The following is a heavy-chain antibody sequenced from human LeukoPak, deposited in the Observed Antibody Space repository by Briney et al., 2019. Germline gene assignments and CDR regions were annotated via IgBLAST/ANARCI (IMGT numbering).Heavy chain of an antibody. J-gene: IGHJ4*02. CDR1: GGSISSSSYY. CDR3: ARQYSSGWPYFDY. CDR2: IYYGGST. Sequence: SETLSLTCSVSGGSISSSSYYWGWIRQPPGKGLEWIGSIYYGGSTYYNPSLRGRVTMSVDTSKNQFSLKLSSVTAADTAVYYCARQYSSGWPYFDYWGQGTLVTVSS. D-gene: IGHD6-19*01. V-gene: IGHV4-39*01.